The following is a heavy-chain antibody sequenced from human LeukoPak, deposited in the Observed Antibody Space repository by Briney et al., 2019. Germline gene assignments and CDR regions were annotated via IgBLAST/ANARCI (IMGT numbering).Heavy chain of an antibody. CDR3: ARQRDYADYLDAFDI. CDR2: IYYTGST. V-gene: IGHV4-39*01. CDR1: GGSISSSSYY. Sequence: SETLSLTCTVSGGSISSSSYYWGWIRQPPGKGLEWIGNIYYTGSTYYNPSLKSRVTISVDTSKNHFSLKLSSVTAADTAVYYCARQRDYADYLDAFDIWGQGTMVTVSS. D-gene: IGHD4-17*01. J-gene: IGHJ3*02.